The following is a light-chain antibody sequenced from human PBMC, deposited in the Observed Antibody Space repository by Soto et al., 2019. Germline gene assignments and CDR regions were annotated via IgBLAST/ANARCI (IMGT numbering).Light chain of an antibody. V-gene: IGKV1-39*01. J-gene: IGKJ1*01. Sequence: DIQMTQSPSSLSASVGDRVTITCRAGQSISSYLNWYQQKPGKAPKLLIYAASSLQSGVPSRFSGSGSGTEFTLTVSSLQPEDFATYYCQQSYNTPRTFGQGTKVEIK. CDR1: QSISSY. CDR3: QQSYNTPRT. CDR2: AAS.